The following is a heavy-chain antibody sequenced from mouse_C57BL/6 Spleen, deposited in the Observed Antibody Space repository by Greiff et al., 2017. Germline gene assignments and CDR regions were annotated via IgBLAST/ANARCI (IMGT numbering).Heavy chain of an antibody. V-gene: IGHV1-64*01. D-gene: IGHD1-1*01. Sequence: QVQLQQSGAELVKPGASVKLSCKASGYTFTSYWMHWVKQRPGQGLEWIGMIHPNSGSTNYNEKFKSKATLTVDKSSSTAYMQLSSLTSEDSAVYYCARYHYYGSSYFDYWGQGTTLTVSS. CDR2: IHPNSGST. CDR1: GYTFTSYW. J-gene: IGHJ2*01. CDR3: ARYHYYGSSYFDY.